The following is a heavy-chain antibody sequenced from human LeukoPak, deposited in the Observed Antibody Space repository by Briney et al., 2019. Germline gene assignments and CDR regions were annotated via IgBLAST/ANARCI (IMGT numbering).Heavy chain of an antibody. D-gene: IGHD5-18*01. CDR3: ARQTAMGRSGDY. Sequence: GESLKISCKASGYSFTSYWIGWVRHMPGKGLEWMGIIDRSDSETRYTPSFQGQVTISVDKSLTTAYLQWNSLKASDTAMYYCARQTAMGRSGDYWGQGTLVTVSS. CDR1: GYSFTSYW. J-gene: IGHJ4*02. V-gene: IGHV5-51*01. CDR2: IDRSDSET.